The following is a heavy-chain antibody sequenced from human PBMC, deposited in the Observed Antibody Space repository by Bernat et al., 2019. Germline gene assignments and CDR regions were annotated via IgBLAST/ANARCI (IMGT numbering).Heavy chain of an antibody. CDR3: ARVRDGDLNFDY. CDR2: IYYSGRT. Sequence: QVQLQESGPGLVKPSQTLSLTCTVSGGSISSGDYYWSWIRQPPGKGLEWIGYIYYSGRTYYTPSLKIRVTISVDSSKTQFSLKLSSVTAADEAVYYCARVRDGDLNFDYWGQGTLVTVSS. J-gene: IGHJ4*02. D-gene: IGHD4-17*01. V-gene: IGHV4-30-4*01. CDR1: GGSISSGDYY.